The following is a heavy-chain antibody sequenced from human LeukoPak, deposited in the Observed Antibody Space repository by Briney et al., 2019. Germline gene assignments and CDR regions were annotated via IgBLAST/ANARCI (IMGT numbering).Heavy chain of an antibody. Sequence: SETLSLTCTLSGGSISGGSYYGSWIRQPAGKGRGWIERIYTSGSTNYNPSLKSRVTISVDTSKNQFSLKLSSVTAADTAVYYCARTVSYPGFYYYYMDVWGKGTTVTVSS. D-gene: IGHD4-11*01. CDR2: IYTSGST. CDR1: GGSISGGSYY. V-gene: IGHV4-61*02. CDR3: ARTVSYPGFYYYYMDV. J-gene: IGHJ6*03.